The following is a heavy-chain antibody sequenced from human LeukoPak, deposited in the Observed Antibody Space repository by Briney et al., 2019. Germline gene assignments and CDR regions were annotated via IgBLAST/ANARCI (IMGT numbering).Heavy chain of an antibody. V-gene: IGHV3-11*04. CDR2: ISSSGSTI. D-gene: IGHD1-26*01. CDR1: GFTFSDYY. CDR3: ASEVGAKGDDY. J-gene: IGHJ4*02. Sequence: GGSLRLSCAASGFTFSDYYMSWLRQAPGTGLEWVSYISSSGSTIYYADSVKGRFTISRDNAKNSLYLQMNSLRAEDTAVYYCASEVGAKGDDYWGQGTLVTVSS.